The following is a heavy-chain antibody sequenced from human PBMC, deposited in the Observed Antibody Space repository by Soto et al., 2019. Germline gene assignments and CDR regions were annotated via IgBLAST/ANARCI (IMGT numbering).Heavy chain of an antibody. V-gene: IGHV3-21*01. CDR1: GFTFSSYS. CDR3: ARDGPEYSYDSSPVDY. D-gene: IGHD3-22*01. CDR2: ISSSSSYI. J-gene: IGHJ4*02. Sequence: GGSLRLSCAASGFTFSSYSMNWVRQAPGKGLEWVSSISSSSSYIYYADSVKGRFTISRDNAKNSLYLQMNSLRAGDTAVYYCARDGPEYSYDSSPVDYWGQGPLVTVS.